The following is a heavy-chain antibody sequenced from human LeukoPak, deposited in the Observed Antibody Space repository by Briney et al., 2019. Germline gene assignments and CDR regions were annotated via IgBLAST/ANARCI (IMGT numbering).Heavy chain of an antibody. CDR3: ARDLSSSITMVVVVNYQDSFDY. J-gene: IGHJ4*02. Sequence: ASVMVSCKASGYTFTGYYMHWVRQAPGQGLEWMGRINPNSGGTNYAQKFQGRVTMTRDTSISTAYMELSRLRSDDTAVYYCARDLSSSITMVVVVNYQDSFDYWGQGTLVTVSS. V-gene: IGHV1-2*06. CDR1: GYTFTGYY. CDR2: INPNSGGT. D-gene: IGHD3-22*01.